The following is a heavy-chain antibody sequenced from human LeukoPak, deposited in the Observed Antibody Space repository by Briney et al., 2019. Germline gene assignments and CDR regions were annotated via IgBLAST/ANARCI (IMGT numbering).Heavy chain of an antibody. V-gene: IGHV4-39*01. Sequence: PSGTLSLTCSVSGGSISGSSYYWGWIRQPPGKGLEWIGSIYYSGSTYYSASLKSRITISMDTSKNQFPLNLSSVTAADTAVYYCARGSYDVLTGYSTLGEYWGQGTLVTVSS. CDR1: GGSISGSSYY. J-gene: IGHJ4*02. CDR2: IYYSGST. D-gene: IGHD3-9*01. CDR3: ARGSYDVLTGYSTLGEY.